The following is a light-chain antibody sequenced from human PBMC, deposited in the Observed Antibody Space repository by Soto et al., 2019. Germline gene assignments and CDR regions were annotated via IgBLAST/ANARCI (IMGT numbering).Light chain of an antibody. CDR2: DVS. V-gene: IGLV2-14*01. Sequence: QSALTQPASVSGSPGQSITISCTGTNSDVGGYNFVSWYQQHPGKAPKLMIYDVSNRPSGVSNRFSRSKSGNTASLNISGLQAEDEAYYYCSSYTSSSIPYVFGIGTKVTVL. CDR1: NSDVGGYNF. CDR3: SSYTSSSIPYV. J-gene: IGLJ1*01.